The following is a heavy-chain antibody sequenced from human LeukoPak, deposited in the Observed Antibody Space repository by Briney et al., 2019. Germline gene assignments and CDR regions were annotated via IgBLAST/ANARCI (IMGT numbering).Heavy chain of an antibody. D-gene: IGHD3-3*01. Sequence: KPSETLSLTCTVSGGSISSYYWSWIRQPPGKGLEWIGYIYYSGSTYYNPSLKSRVTISADTSKNQFSLKLSSVTAADTAVYYCARTHYDFWSGYFDYWGQGTLVTVSS. V-gene: IGHV4-59*08. CDR3: ARTHYDFWSGYFDY. CDR1: GGSISSYY. J-gene: IGHJ4*02. CDR2: IYYSGST.